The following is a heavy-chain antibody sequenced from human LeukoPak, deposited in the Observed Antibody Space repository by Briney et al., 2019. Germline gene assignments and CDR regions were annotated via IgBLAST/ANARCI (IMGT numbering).Heavy chain of an antibody. J-gene: IGHJ4*02. Sequence: SETLSLTCTVSGGSISSSSYYWGWIRQPPGKGLEWIGSMYYSGSTYYNPSLKSRVTISVDTSNNQFSLKLSSVTAADTAVYYCARGRRDGYTGYFDYWGQGTLVTVSS. CDR2: MYYSGST. CDR1: GGSISSSSYY. CDR3: ARGRRDGYTGYFDY. D-gene: IGHD5-24*01. V-gene: IGHV4-39*01.